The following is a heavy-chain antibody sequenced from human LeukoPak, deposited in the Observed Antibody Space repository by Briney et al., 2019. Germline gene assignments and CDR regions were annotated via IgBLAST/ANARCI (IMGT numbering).Heavy chain of an antibody. D-gene: IGHD3-22*01. J-gene: IGHJ4*02. CDR3: AKDHYYDSSGPFDY. V-gene: IGHV3-9*01. Sequence: GGSLRLSCAASGFPFDDYAMHWVRQAPGKGLEWVSGISWNSGSIGYADSVKGRFTISRDNAKNSLYLQMNSLRAEDTALYYCAKDHYYDSSGPFDYWGQGTLVTVSS. CDR2: ISWNSGSI. CDR1: GFPFDDYA.